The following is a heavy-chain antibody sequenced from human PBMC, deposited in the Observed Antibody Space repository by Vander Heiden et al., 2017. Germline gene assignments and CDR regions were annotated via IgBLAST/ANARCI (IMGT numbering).Heavy chain of an antibody. D-gene: IGHD1-26*01. V-gene: IGHV3-48*02. CDR1: GFTMNFFG. J-gene: IGHJ3*01. CDR3: ARLGGSYYGAYDL. CDR2: IDSTDTTR. Sequence: EVQLVESGGGFVQPGGSLRLSCAASGFTMNFFGMNWVRQAPGKGLEWLSHIDSTDTTRHYADSVKGRFVISRDNADNSLFLQMDSLRDDDTGLYYCARLGGSYYGAYDLWGRGTMVTVSS.